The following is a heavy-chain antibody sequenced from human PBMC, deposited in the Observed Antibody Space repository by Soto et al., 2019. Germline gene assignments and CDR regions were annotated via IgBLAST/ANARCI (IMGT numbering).Heavy chain of an antibody. CDR1: GYSFTSYW. V-gene: IGHV5-10-1*01. CDR3: AILTVTTSVLYGMDV. Sequence: PGESLKISCKGSGYSFTSYWISWVRQMPGKGLEWMGRIDPSDSYTNYSPSFQGHVTISADKSISTAYLQWSSLKASDTAMYYCAILTVTTSVLYGMDVWGQGTTVTVSS. CDR2: IDPSDSYT. J-gene: IGHJ6*02. D-gene: IGHD4-17*01.